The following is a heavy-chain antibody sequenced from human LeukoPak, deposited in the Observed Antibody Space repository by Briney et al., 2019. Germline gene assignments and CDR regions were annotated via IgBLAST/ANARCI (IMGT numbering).Heavy chain of an antibody. Sequence: PGGSLRLSCAASGFTFSNYNMNWVRQAPGKGLEWVPFISTSSSSIYYADSVKGRFTISRDNAKNSLYLQMNSLRDEDTAVYYCARSRNYFDYWGQGTLVTVSS. CDR3: ARSRNYFDY. V-gene: IGHV3-48*02. CDR1: GFTFSNYN. D-gene: IGHD1-1*01. J-gene: IGHJ4*02. CDR2: ISTSSSSI.